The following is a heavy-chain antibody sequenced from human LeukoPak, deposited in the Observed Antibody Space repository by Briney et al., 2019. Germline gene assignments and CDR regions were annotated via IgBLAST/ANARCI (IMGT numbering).Heavy chain of an antibody. J-gene: IGHJ3*02. V-gene: IGHV3-15*01. CDR2: IKSKTDGGTT. D-gene: IGHD3-10*01. CDR1: GFTFSNAW. Sequence: GGSLRLSCAASGFTFSNAWMSWVRQAPGKGLEWVGRIKSKTDGGTTDYAAPVKGRFTISRDDSKNTLYLQMNSLKNEDTAVYYCTTDRFHYYGSGNGTPWHAFDIWGQGTMVTVSS. CDR3: TTDRFHYYGSGNGTPWHAFDI.